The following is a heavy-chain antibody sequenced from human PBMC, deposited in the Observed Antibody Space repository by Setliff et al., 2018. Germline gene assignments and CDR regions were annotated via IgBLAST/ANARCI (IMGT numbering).Heavy chain of an antibody. CDR2: IKQDGSTK. V-gene: IGHV3-7*01. CDR3: VRDDADNYDAFDN. CDR1: GFSFSRHW. Sequence: LRLSCVVSGFSFSRHWMSWVRQAPGKGLEWVADIKQDGSTKYYLDSVKGRFTISRYNAKRSLYLQMNGLRAHDTGVYYCVRDDADNYDAFDNWGQGTLVTVSS. D-gene: IGHD3-22*01. J-gene: IGHJ3*02.